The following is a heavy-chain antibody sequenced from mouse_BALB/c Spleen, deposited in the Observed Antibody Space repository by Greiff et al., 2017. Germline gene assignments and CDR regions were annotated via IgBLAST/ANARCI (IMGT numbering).Heavy chain of an antibody. CDR2: IRNKANGYTT. D-gene: IGHD1-1*01. Sequence: EVKLMESGGGLVQPGGSLRLSCATSGFTFTDYYMSWVRQQPGKALEWLGFIRNKANGYTTEYSASVKGRFTNSRVNAQSILYLQMNTLRAEDSATYYVAMCYGSSWTYYAMDYWGQGTSVTVSS. V-gene: IGHV7-3*02. CDR3: AMCYGSSWTYYAMDY. J-gene: IGHJ4*01. CDR1: GFTFTDYY.